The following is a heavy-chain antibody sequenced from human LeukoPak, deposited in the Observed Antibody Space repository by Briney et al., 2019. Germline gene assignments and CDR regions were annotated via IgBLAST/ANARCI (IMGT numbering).Heavy chain of an antibody. CDR1: GGTFSSYA. CDR2: IIPIFGIA. Sequence: ASVKVSCKASGGTFSSYAISWVRQAPGQGLEWMGRIIPIFGIANYAQKFQGRVTITADKSTSTAYMELSSLRSEDTAVYYCARSGYSYGPRPYYFGYWGQGTLVTVSS. D-gene: IGHD5-18*01. V-gene: IGHV1-69*04. J-gene: IGHJ4*02. CDR3: ARSGYSYGPRPYYFGY.